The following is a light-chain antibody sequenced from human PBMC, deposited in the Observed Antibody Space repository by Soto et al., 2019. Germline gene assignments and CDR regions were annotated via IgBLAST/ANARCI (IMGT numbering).Light chain of an antibody. J-gene: IGLJ1*01. CDR1: SSDVGGYNY. Sequence: QSALAQPASVSGSPGQSITISCTGTSSDVGGYNYVAWYQQHPGKVPRLMIYEVTNRPSGVSNRFSVSKSGSTASLTISGLQAEDEADYYCISYRSSSTSYVFGTGTKVTVL. V-gene: IGLV2-14*01. CDR3: ISYRSSSTSYV. CDR2: EVT.